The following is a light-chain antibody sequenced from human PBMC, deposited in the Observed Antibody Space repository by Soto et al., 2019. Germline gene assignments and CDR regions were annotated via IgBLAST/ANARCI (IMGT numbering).Light chain of an antibody. V-gene: IGKV1-5*03. CDR3: QQYNSYYT. CDR1: QSISSW. J-gene: IGKJ2*01. CDR2: KAS. Sequence: DIQMTQSPSTLSESVGDRVTITCRASQSISSWLAWYQQKPGKAPKLLIYKASSLESGVPSRFSGSGSGTEFTLTISSLQPDDFATNYCQQYNSYYTFGQGTKVDIK.